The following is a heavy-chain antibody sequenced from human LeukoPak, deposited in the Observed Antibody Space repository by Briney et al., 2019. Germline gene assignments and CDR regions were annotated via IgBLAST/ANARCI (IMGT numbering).Heavy chain of an antibody. V-gene: IGHV2-5*02. D-gene: IGHD3-22*01. CDR3: AHSTWDSSRNDY. Sequence: ESGPTLVNPTQTLTLTCTFSGFSLSTSGVAVGWIRQPPGKPLDWLAIIYWDGDKRYSPSLKSRLTITKDTSKNQVVLTMTNMDPVDTATYYCAHSTWDSSRNDYWGQGTLVTVSS. CDR1: GFSLSTSGVA. J-gene: IGHJ4*02. CDR2: IYWDGDK.